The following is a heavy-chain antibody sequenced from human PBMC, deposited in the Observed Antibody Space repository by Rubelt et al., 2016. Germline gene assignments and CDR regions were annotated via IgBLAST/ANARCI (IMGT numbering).Heavy chain of an antibody. J-gene: IGHJ5*02. Sequence: QVQLQESGPGLVKPSGTLSLTCAVSGGSISSSDWWSWVRQPPGKGLEWIGSIYYSGSTYYNPSLKSRVTISVDTSKNQFSLKLSSVTAADTAVYYCARKEGLGWFDPWGQGTLVTVSS. D-gene: IGHD6-19*01. CDR1: GGSISSSDW. V-gene: IGHV4-4*02. CDR3: ARKEGLGWFDP. CDR2: IYYSGST.